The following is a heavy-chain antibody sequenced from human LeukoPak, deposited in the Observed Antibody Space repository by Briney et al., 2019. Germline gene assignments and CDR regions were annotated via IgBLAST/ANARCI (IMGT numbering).Heavy chain of an antibody. CDR2: INPNSGGT. Sequence: ASVTVSCKASGYTFNGFYMHWVRQAPGQGLEWMGWINPNSGGTNYARKFQGRVTMTRDTSISTAYMELSRLRSDDTAVYYCARGEWLERKIDPWGQGTLVTVSS. CDR1: GYTFNGFY. D-gene: IGHD1-1*01. V-gene: IGHV1-2*02. CDR3: ARGEWLERKIDP. J-gene: IGHJ5*02.